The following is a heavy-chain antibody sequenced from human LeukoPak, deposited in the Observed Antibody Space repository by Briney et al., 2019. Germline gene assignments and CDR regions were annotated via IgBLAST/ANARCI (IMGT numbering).Heavy chain of an antibody. Sequence: PSETLSLTCTVSGYSISSGYYWGWIRQPPGKGLEWIGSIYHSGSPYYNPSLKSRVTISVDTSKNQFSLRLNSVTAADTAVYYCARVEYYGSGSYWPPGNWFDPWGQGTLVTVSS. CDR1: GYSISSGYY. J-gene: IGHJ5*02. D-gene: IGHD3-10*01. V-gene: IGHV4-38-2*02. CDR3: ARVEYYGSGSYWPPGNWFDP. CDR2: IYHSGSP.